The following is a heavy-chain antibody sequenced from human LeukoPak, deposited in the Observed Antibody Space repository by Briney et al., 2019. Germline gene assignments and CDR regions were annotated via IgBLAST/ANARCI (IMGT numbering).Heavy chain of an antibody. CDR2: IIPLFRTA. CDR1: GGTFSSYA. V-gene: IGHV1-69*13. Sequence: SVKVSSKASGGTFSSYAISWVRQAPGQGLEWMGGIIPLFRTANYAQKFQGRVTITADESTSTAYTELSSLRSEDTAVYYCARVLLWSGELSHFDYWGQGTLVTVSS. CDR3: ARVLLWSGELSHFDY. J-gene: IGHJ4*02. D-gene: IGHD3-10*01.